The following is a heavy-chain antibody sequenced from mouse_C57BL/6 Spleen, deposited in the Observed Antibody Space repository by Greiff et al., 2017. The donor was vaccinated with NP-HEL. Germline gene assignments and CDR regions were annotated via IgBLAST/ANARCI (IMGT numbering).Heavy chain of an antibody. CDR1: GFNIKDDY. CDR3: TTGHYGSSYYAMDY. Sequence: EVKLQESGAELVRPGASVKLSCTASGFNIKDDYMHWVKQRPEQGLEWIGWIDPENGDTEYASKFQGKATITADTSSNTAYLQLSSLTSEDTAVYYCTTGHYGSSYYAMDYWGQGTSVTVSS. D-gene: IGHD1-1*01. V-gene: IGHV14-4*01. CDR2: IDPENGDT. J-gene: IGHJ4*01.